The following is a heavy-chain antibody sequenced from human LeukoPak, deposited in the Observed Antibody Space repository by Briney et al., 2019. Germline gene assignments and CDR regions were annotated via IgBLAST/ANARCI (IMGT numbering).Heavy chain of an antibody. CDR1: GYTFTSYD. Sequence: ASVKVSCKASGYTFTSYDINWVRQATGQGLEWMGWMNPNSGNTGYAQKFQGRVTMTRNTSISTAYMELSNLRSEDTAVYYCARARRARTAGYYYMDVWGKGTTVTVSS. CDR2: MNPNSGNT. V-gene: IGHV1-8*01. D-gene: IGHD2-2*01. J-gene: IGHJ6*03. CDR3: ARARRARTAGYYYMDV.